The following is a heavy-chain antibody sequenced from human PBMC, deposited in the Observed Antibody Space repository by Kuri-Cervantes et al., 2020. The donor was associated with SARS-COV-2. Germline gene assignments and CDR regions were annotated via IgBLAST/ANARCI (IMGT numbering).Heavy chain of an antibody. CDR3: ARGHDRRVYFSTPAPYYFDF. J-gene: IGHJ4*02. CDR1: GFTVSSNY. V-gene: IGHV3-53*01. D-gene: IGHD3-22*01. Sequence: GESLKISCAASGFTVSSNYMSWVRQAPGKGLEWVSVIYSGGSTSYADSVKGRFTISRDNSRNTLYLQMNSLRAEDPAVYYCARGHDRRVYFSTPAPYYFDFWGQGILVTVSS. CDR2: IYSGGST.